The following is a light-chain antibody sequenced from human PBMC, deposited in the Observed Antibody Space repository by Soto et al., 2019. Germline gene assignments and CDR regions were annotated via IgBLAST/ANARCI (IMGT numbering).Light chain of an antibody. CDR2: GAS. V-gene: IGKV3-15*01. CDR3: QQYSKWPT. Sequence: EIVLTQSPGTLSLSPRERATLSCRASQSVSANLAWYQHKPGQAPRLLIYGASTRATGIPARFSGSGTGTDFTLTISSLQSEDFAVYYCQQYSKWPTFGRGTKVDIK. CDR1: QSVSAN. J-gene: IGKJ1*01.